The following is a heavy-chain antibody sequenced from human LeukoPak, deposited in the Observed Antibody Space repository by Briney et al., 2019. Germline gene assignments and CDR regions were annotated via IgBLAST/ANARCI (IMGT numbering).Heavy chain of an antibody. D-gene: IGHD3-3*01. CDR2: INAGNGDT. CDR1: GYIFSSYA. J-gene: IGHJ3*02. V-gene: IGHV1-3*01. CDR3: AGATIFGVVIRSSDAFDI. Sequence: ASVKVSCKASGYIFSSYAMHWVRQAPGQRPEWMGWINAGNGDTKYSQKFQGRVTITRDTSTSTAYMELSSLRSEDTAVYYCAGATIFGVVIRSSDAFDIWGQGTMVAVSS.